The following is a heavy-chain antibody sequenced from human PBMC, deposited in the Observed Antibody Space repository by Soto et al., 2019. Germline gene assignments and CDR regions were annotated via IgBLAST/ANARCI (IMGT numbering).Heavy chain of an antibody. V-gene: IGHV5-51*01. D-gene: IGHD1-1*01. CDR2: IYPGDSAT. CDR3: ATHLRRDGYNSNWFDP. CDR1: GCSFTGYC. J-gene: IGHJ5*02. Sequence: GESLKVSCRGSGCSFTGYCSCWVRQMPGKGLEWMGIIYPGDSATRYSTSFQGQVTISADKSISTAYLQWSSLKASDTAMYYCATHLRRDGYNSNWFDPRGQGTLVTVS.